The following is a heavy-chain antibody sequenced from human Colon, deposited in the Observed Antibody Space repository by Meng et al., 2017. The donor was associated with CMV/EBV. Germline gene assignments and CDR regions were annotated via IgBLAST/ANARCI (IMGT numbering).Heavy chain of an antibody. Sequence: GGSLRLSCAASGFTVSSNYMSWVRQAPGKGLEWVSVIYSGGSTYYADSVKGRFTISRDNSKNTLYLHMNSLTAEDTAVYYCAKDRGIVMVPVGLNWFDPWGQGTLVTVSS. CDR3: AKDRGIVMVPVGLNWFDP. D-gene: IGHD2-2*01. CDR2: IYSGGST. V-gene: IGHV3-53*01. CDR1: GFTVSSNY. J-gene: IGHJ5*02.